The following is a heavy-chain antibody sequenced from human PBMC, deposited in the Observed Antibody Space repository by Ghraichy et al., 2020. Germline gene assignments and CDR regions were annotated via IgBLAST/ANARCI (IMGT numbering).Heavy chain of an antibody. J-gene: IGHJ4*02. CDR2: INGDGTWT. D-gene: IGHD6-19*01. V-gene: IGHV3-23*01. Sequence: GGSLRLSCAASGFTFSSLGMNWVRQAPGKGLEWVSIINGDGTWTRYVDSVEGRFTVSRDNSKNTLYLEMNSLRVEDTAVYYCARDPVGSGPDFDYWGQGTLVTVSS. CDR1: GFTFSSLG. CDR3: ARDPVGSGPDFDY.